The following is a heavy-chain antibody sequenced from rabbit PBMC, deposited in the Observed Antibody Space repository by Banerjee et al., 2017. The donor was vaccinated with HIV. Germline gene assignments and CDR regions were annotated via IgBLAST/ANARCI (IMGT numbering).Heavy chain of an antibody. CDR2: IVTGSGRT. Sequence: EESGGDLVKPGASLTLTCTASGFSFSSNAMCWVRQAPGKGLEWIACIVTGSGRTYYASWAKGRFTITRSTSLNTVTLQLNSLTAADTATYFCARYVSGGFAGYGIDLWGQGTLVTVS. V-gene: IGHV1S47*01. D-gene: IGHD4-2*01. CDR1: GFSFSSNA. CDR3: ARYVSGGFAGYGIDL. J-gene: IGHJ6*01.